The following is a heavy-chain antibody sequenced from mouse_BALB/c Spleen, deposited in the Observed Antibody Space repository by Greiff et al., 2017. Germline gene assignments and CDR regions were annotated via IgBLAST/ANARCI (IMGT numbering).Heavy chain of an antibody. V-gene: IGHV5-6*03. J-gene: IGHJ4*01. D-gene: IGHD2-4*01. Sequence: EVKLMESGGGLVKPGGSLKLSCAASGFTFSSYAMSWVRQTPDKRLEWVATISSGGSYTYYPDSVKGRFTISRDNAKNTLYLQMSSLKSEDTAMYYCTREGAYDFYYAMDYWGQGTSVTVSS. CDR3: TREGAYDFYYAMDY. CDR1: GFTFSSYA. CDR2: ISSGGSYT.